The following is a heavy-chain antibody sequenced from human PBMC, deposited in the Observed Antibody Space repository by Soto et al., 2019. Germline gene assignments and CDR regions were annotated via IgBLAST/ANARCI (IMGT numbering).Heavy chain of an antibody. Sequence: SETLSLTCTVSGGSISSSSYYWGWIRQPPGKGLEWIGCIYHSGSTYYNPSLKSRITISVDTSKNKFSLKLSSVTAADTAVYYCARGGYYFDYWGQGTLVTVSS. J-gene: IGHJ4*02. CDR3: ARGGYYFDY. CDR1: GGSISSSSYY. V-gene: IGHV4-39*07. CDR2: IYHSGST. D-gene: IGHD3-16*01.